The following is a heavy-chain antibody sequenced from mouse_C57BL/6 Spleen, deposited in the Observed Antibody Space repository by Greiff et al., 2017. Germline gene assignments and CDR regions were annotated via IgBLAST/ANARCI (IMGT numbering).Heavy chain of an antibody. J-gene: IGHJ4*01. CDR2: ISSGSSTI. D-gene: IGHD1-1*01. CDR1: GFTFSDYG. CDR3: ARPITTVVANYAMDY. V-gene: IGHV5-17*01. Sequence: EVQVVESGGGLVKPGGSLKLSCAASGFTFSDYGMHWVRQAPEKGLEWVAYISSGSSTIYYADTVKGLFTISRDNAKNTLFLQMTSLRSEDTAMYYCARPITTVVANYAMDYWGQGTSVTVSS.